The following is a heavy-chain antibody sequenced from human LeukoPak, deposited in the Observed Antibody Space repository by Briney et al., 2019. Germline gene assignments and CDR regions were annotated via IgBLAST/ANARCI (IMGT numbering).Heavy chain of an antibody. J-gene: IGHJ6*02. CDR3: AKAIDIVVVPAPNWNYYYYYGMDV. V-gene: IGHV3-23*01. D-gene: IGHD2-2*01. Sequence: HPGGSLRLSCAASGFTFSSYAMSWVRQAPGKGLEWVSAISGSGGSTYYADSVKGRFTISRDNSKNTLYLQMNSLRAEDTAVYYCAKAIDIVVVPAPNWNYYYYYGMDVWGQGTTVTVSS. CDR1: GFTFSSYA. CDR2: ISGSGGST.